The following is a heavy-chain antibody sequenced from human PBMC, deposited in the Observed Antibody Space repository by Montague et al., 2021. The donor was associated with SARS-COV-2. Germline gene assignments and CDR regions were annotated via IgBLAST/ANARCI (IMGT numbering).Heavy chain of an antibody. CDR2: IYSSGST. CDR3: ARDSLVASYYYYGVDV. D-gene: IGHD2-2*01. V-gene: IGHV4-59*13. Sequence: SETLSLTCTVSGGSISGYYWNRIRQPPGKGLEWIGYIYSSGSTNYNPSLKGRVTMSVDTSKNQLSLNLCSVTAADTAVYYCARDSLVASYYYYGVDVWGQGTTVTVAS. CDR1: GGSISGYY. J-gene: IGHJ6*02.